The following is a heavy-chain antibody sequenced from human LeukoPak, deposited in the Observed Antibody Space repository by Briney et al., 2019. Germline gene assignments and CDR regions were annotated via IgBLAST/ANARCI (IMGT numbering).Heavy chain of an antibody. V-gene: IGHV1-69*04. J-gene: IGHJ4*02. Sequence: SVTVSCKASGGTFSSYAISWVRQAPGQGLEWMGRIIPILGIANYAQKFQGRVTITADKSTSTAYMELSSLRSEDTAVYYCASTLVGATSFDYWGQGTLVTVSS. CDR1: GGTFSSYA. D-gene: IGHD1-26*01. CDR3: ASTLVGATSFDY. CDR2: IIPILGIA.